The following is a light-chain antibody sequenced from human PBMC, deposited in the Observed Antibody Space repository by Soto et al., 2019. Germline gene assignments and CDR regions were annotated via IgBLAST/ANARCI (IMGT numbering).Light chain of an antibody. CDR3: QQYSSSPGT. CDR1: QSIRNY. V-gene: IGKV3D-15*01. CDR2: DAS. Sequence: IVMTQSPATLSVSPGGRATLSCRASQSIRNYLAWYQQKPGQAPRLLICDASNRATGIPARFSGSGSGTEFTLTISSLESEDFAVYYCQQYSSSPGTFGQGTKVDIK. J-gene: IGKJ1*01.